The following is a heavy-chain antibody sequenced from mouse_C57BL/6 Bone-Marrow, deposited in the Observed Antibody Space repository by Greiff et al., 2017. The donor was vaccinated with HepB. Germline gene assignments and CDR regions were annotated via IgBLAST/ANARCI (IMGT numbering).Heavy chain of an antibody. CDR1: GYTFTDYY. J-gene: IGHJ1*03. CDR3: AREEVTTVVAYWYFDV. CDR2: INPYNGGT. V-gene: IGHV1-19*01. Sequence: VHVKQSGPVLVKPGASVKMSCKASGYTFTDYYMNWVKQSHGKSLEWIGVINPYNGGTSYNQKFKGKATLTVDKSSSTAYMELNSLTSEDSAVYYCAREEVTTVVAYWYFDVWGTGTTVTVSS. D-gene: IGHD1-1*01.